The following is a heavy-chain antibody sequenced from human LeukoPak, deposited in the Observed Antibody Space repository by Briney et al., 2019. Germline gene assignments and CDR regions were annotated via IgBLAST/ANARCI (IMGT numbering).Heavy chain of an antibody. Sequence: GGSLRLSXAASGFTFSTFAMNWVRQAPGKGLEWVSAISDSGGSTYYADSVKGRFTVFRDNSKSTLYLQVSSLRAEDTAIYYCAKGGGWLYYFDYWGRGTLVTVSS. V-gene: IGHV3-23*01. CDR3: AKGGGWLYYFDY. CDR1: GFTFSTFA. D-gene: IGHD6-19*01. J-gene: IGHJ4*02. CDR2: ISDSGGST.